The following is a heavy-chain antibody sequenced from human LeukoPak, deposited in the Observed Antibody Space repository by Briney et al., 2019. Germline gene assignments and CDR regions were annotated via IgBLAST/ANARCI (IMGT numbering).Heavy chain of an antibody. J-gene: IGHJ5*02. CDR2: IYYSGST. Sequence: SSETLSLTCTVSGGSVSSDSYYWGWIRQPPGKGLEWIGSIYYSGSTYYNPSLKSRVTISVDTSKDQFSLKLSSVTAADTAVYYCARFLWFGEDNWFDPWGQGTLVTVSS. D-gene: IGHD3-10*01. CDR1: GGSVSSDSYY. V-gene: IGHV4-39*01. CDR3: ARFLWFGEDNWFDP.